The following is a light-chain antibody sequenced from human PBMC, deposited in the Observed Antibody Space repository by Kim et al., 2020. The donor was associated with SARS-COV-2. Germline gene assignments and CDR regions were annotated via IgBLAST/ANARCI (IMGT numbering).Light chain of an antibody. Sequence: SSELTQDPAVSVALGQTVRITCQGDSLRSYYASWYQQKPAQAPVLVIYGKSSRPSGIPDRFSGSTSGNTASLTITGAQAEDEADYYCNSRDSSGNSCVFG. CDR2: GKS. CDR3: NSRDSSGNSCV. V-gene: IGLV3-19*01. J-gene: IGLJ3*02. CDR1: SLRSYY.